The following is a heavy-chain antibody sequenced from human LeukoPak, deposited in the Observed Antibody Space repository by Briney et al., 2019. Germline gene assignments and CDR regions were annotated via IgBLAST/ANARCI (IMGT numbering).Heavy chain of an antibody. CDR3: VRRPVEGDYFDY. D-gene: IGHD6-19*01. J-gene: IGHJ4*02. CDR1: GGSFSGYY. V-gene: IGHV3-7*03. CDR2: IKQDGSEK. Sequence: ETLSLTCAVYGGSFSGYYWSWIRQPPGKGLEWVANIKQDGSEKYYVDSVKGRFTISRDNAKNTLYLQMNSLRVDDTAFYFCVRRPVEGDYFDYWGQGTLVTVSS.